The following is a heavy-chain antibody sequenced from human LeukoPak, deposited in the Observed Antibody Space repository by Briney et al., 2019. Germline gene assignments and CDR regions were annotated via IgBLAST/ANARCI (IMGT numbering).Heavy chain of an antibody. Sequence: AGGSLRLSCAASGFTFSSYGMHWVRQAPGKGLEWVAVIRNDGSKKYYADSVKGRFTISRDNSKNTVYLQMNSLRAEDTAVYYCARWVFEYWGQGTLVTVSS. CDR3: ARWVFEY. V-gene: IGHV3-33*01. CDR1: GFTFSSYG. CDR2: IRNDGSKK. J-gene: IGHJ4*02.